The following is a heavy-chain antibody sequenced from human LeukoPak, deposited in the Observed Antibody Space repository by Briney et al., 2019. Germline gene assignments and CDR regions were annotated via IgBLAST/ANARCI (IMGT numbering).Heavy chain of an antibody. V-gene: IGHV4-4*07. D-gene: IGHD5-18*01. J-gene: IGHJ6*03. CDR3: ARDRGYSYGYSYYYMDV. CDR2: IYTSGST. Sequence: PSETLSLTCTVSGGSISSYYWSWIRQPAGKGPEWMGRIYTSGSTNYNPSLKSRVTMSVDTSKNQFSLKLSSVTAADTAVYYCARDRGYSYGYSYYYMDVWGKGTTVTISS. CDR1: GGSISSYY.